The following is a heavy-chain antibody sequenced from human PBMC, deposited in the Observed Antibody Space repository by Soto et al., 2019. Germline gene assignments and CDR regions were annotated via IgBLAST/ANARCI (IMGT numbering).Heavy chain of an antibody. D-gene: IGHD3-9*01. CDR3: ASARRYFDWYDAFDI. CDR2: ISAYNGNT. V-gene: IGHV1-18*01. J-gene: IGHJ3*02. Sequence: ASVKVSCKASGYTFTNYGFSWVRQAPGQGLEWMGWISAYNGNTNYAQNLQGRVTMTTDTSTSTAYMELRSLRSDDTAVYYCASARRYFDWYDAFDIWGQGTMVTVSS. CDR1: GYTFTNYG.